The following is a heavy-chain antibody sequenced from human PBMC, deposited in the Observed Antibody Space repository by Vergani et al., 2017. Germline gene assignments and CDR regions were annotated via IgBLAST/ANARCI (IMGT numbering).Heavy chain of an antibody. Sequence: QVQLVESEGGVVQPGRSLTLSCVASGFTFSSHGMHWVRQAPGNGLVWVAVIWYDGSNKYYGDSVEGRFTISRDNSKNTLYLQMNSLRVEDTAVYYCARWGNEKRLDSWGQGTLVTVSS. D-gene: IGHD1-1*01. CDR1: GFTFSSHG. CDR3: ARWGNEKRLDS. J-gene: IGHJ5*01. V-gene: IGHV3-33*01. CDR2: IWYDGSNK.